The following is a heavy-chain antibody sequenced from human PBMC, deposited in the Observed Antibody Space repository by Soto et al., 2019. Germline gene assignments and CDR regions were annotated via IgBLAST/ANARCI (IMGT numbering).Heavy chain of an antibody. J-gene: IGHJ4*02. CDR1: GFTFSSYW. CDR2: IKQDGSEK. Sequence: PGGSLRLSCAASGFTFSSYWMSWVRQAPGKGLEWVANIKQDGSEKYYVDSVKGRFSISRDNARNSLYLQMNSLRAEDTAVYYCASLNASSASLFASWGQGTLVTVSS. V-gene: IGHV3-7*01. D-gene: IGHD2-2*01. CDR3: ASLNASSASLFAS.